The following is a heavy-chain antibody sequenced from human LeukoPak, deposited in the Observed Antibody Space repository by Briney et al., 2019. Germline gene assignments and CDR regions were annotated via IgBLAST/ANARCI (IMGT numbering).Heavy chain of an antibody. J-gene: IGHJ3*02. CDR3: GRSNVFAT. Sequence: PSETPSLTCTVSGGPISSSSYYWGWIRQPPGKGLEWIGSIYYSGSTYYNASLKSRVTISVDTSKNQFSLKLSSVTAADTAVYYCGRSNVFATGGQGTLVTVSS. CDR1: GGPISSSSYY. V-gene: IGHV4-39*07. CDR2: IYYSGST.